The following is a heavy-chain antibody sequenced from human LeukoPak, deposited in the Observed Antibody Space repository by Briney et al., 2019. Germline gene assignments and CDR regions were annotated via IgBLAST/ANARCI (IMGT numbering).Heavy chain of an antibody. CDR2: ISYDGSNK. J-gene: IGHJ4*02. V-gene: IGHV3-30*18. CDR1: GFTFSSYG. D-gene: IGHD3-10*01. CDR3: AKDLWDYYGSGSTFGY. Sequence: GGSLRLSCAASGFTFSSYGMHWVRQAPGKGLEWVAVISYDGSNKYYADPVKGRFTISRDNSKNTLYLQMNSLRAEDTAVYYCAKDLWDYYGSGSTFGYWGQGTLVTVSS.